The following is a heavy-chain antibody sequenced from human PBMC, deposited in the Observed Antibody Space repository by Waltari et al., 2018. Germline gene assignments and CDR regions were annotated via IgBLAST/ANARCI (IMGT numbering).Heavy chain of an antibody. CDR1: GLSFSNYW. Sequence: EVQLVESGGGLAQPGGSLRLSCAASGLSFSNYWMTWVRQASGKGLEWGANIKQDGSEKDYMDSVKGRFTISRDNAKNSLYLQMNNLRVEDTAVYYCTRGGRDSSWYWRDWGQGTLVTVSS. V-gene: IGHV3-7*01. CDR3: TRGGRDSSWYWRD. J-gene: IGHJ4*02. CDR2: IKQDGSEK. D-gene: IGHD6-13*01.